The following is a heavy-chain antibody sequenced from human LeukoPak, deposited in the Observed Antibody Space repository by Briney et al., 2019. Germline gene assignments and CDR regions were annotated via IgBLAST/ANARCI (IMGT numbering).Heavy chain of an antibody. J-gene: IGHJ5*02. CDR2: IYTSGST. CDR1: GGSISSYY. D-gene: IGHD6-19*01. CDR3: ARGSRGWKTDWFDP. Sequence: SQTLSLTCTVSGGSISSYYWSWIRQPAGKGLEWIGRIYTSGSTNYNPSLKSRVTISVDTSKNQFSLKLSSVTAADTAVYYCARGSRGWKTDWFDPWGQGTLVTVSS. V-gene: IGHV4-4*07.